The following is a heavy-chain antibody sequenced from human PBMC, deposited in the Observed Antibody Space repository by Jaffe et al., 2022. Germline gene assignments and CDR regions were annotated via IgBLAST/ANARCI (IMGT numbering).Heavy chain of an antibody. CDR2: ISYDGSNK. CDR3: AKSMGTAWYYFDF. Sequence: QVQLLESGGGVVQPGGSLRLSCAASGFTFSSYGIHWVRQAPGKGLEWVAVISYDGSNKYYADSVKGRFTISRDNSKNTLYLQMNSLRTEDTAVYFCAKSMGTAWYYFDFWGQGTLVTVSS. CDR1: GFTFSSYG. J-gene: IGHJ4*02. D-gene: IGHD6-19*01. V-gene: IGHV3-30*18.